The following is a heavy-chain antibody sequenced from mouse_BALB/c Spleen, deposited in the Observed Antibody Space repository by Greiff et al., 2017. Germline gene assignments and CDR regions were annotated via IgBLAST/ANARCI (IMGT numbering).Heavy chain of an antibody. J-gene: IGHJ3*01. CDR1: GYSITSDYA. D-gene: IGHD2-4*01. CDR3: AIYDYDGRTFAY. V-gene: IGHV3-2*02. CDR2: ISYSGST. Sequence: EVKLMESGPGLVKPSQSLSLTCTVTGYSITSDYAWNWIRQFPGNKLEWMGYISYSGSTSYNPSLKSRISITRDTSKNQFFLQLNSVTTEDTATYYCAIYDYDGRTFAYWGQGTLVTVSA.